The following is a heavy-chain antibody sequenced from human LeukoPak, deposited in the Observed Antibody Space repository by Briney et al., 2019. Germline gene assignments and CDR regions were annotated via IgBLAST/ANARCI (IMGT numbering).Heavy chain of an antibody. D-gene: IGHD4-17*01. V-gene: IGHV5-51*01. Sequence: GESLKVSCKGSGYSFTSYWIGWVRQRPGKGLEWMGIIYPGDSDTRYSPSFQGQVTISADKSISTAYLQWGSLKASDTAMYYCARRQGMTTAYFDYWGQGTLVTVSS. J-gene: IGHJ4*02. CDR3: ARRQGMTTAYFDY. CDR2: IYPGDSDT. CDR1: GYSFTSYW.